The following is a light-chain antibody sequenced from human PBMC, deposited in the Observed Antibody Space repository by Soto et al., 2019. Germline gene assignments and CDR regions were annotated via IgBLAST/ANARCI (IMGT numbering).Light chain of an antibody. CDR1: QSVSSN. V-gene: IGKV3-15*01. CDR3: QQYNNWPPLT. CDR2: GAF. J-gene: IGKJ4*01. Sequence: EIVMTQSPATLSVSPGERVTLSCRASQSVSSNLAWYQQKPGQAPRLLIYGAFTRATGIPARFSGSGSGTAFTLTISSLQSEDFAVYYCQQYNNWPPLTFGGGTKVEIK.